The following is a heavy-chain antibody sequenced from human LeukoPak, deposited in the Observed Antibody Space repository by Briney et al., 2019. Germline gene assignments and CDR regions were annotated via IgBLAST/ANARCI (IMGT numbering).Heavy chain of an antibody. Sequence: NASETLSLTCTLSGDSFRSGGLYWGWIRQPPGKRPEWIGDIFYAGKTNYSPSLKSRATISLDTSKSQFSLKLTSMTAADTAVYYCARIFDSWGQGVLVTVSS. CDR2: IFYAGKT. CDR1: GDSFRSGGLY. V-gene: IGHV4-61*08. CDR3: ARIFDS. J-gene: IGHJ4*02.